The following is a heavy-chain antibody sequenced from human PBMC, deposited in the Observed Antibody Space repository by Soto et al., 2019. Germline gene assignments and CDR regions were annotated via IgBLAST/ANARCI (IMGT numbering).Heavy chain of an antibody. D-gene: IGHD1-1*01. CDR1: GYAFTTYG. J-gene: IGHJ4*02. CDR2: ISAHNGNT. Sequence: QVHLVQSGAEVKKPGASVKVSCKGSGYAFTTYGITWVRQAPGQGLEWMGWISAHNGNTNYAQKLQGRVTVTRDTSTSTAYMELTGLRSYSTAAYYCARGRYGDYWGQGALVTVSS. V-gene: IGHV1-18*01. CDR3: ARGRYGDY.